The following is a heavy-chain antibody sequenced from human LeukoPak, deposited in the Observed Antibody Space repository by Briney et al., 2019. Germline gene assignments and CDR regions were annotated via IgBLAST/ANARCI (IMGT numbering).Heavy chain of an antibody. CDR1: GFTFSNYG. J-gene: IGHJ3*02. V-gene: IGHV3-33*01. CDR2: IWYDGSNK. CDR3: ARDRAGYSSSWDHDAFDI. D-gene: IGHD6-13*01. Sequence: GGSLRLSCAASGFTFSNYGMLWVRQAPGKGLEWAAVIWYDGSNKYYADSVKGRFTISRDNSKNTLYLQMNSLRAEDTAVYYCARDRAGYSSSWDHDAFDIWGQGTLVTVSS.